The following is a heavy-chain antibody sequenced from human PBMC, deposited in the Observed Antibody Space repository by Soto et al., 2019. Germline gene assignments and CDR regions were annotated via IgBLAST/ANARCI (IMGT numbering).Heavy chain of an antibody. CDR3: AHIMSGAYNSGWYGFYYDY. D-gene: IGHD6-19*01. J-gene: IGHJ4*02. CDR2: IYWDDDR. Sequence: QITLKESGRTLVKPTQTLTLTCTLSGFSLTTSGVGVGWIRQPPGKALEWLALIYWDDDRRYSPSLKSRLTITKDTSKNQVVLTMTNMDPVDTATYFCAHIMSGAYNSGWYGFYYDYWGQGTLVTVSS. CDR1: GFSLTTSGVG. V-gene: IGHV2-5*02.